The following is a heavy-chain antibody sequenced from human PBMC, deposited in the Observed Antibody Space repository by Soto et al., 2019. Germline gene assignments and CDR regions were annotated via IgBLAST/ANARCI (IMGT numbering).Heavy chain of an antibody. V-gene: IGHV1-69*08. CDR2: VIPLLDAS. CDR1: GDTFNNRT. CDR3: ARGKTQMTPDRMGFYYYMDV. Sequence: QVQLVQSGAEVKKPGSSVKISCTASGDTFNNRTFTWVRRASGQGLEWMVRVIPLLDASNYAEQFQDRATVAAEKSTNPASLERSGLKSGDTAIYYCARGKTQMTPDRMGFYYYMDVWGKGTTVTVSS. D-gene: IGHD4-17*01. J-gene: IGHJ6*03.